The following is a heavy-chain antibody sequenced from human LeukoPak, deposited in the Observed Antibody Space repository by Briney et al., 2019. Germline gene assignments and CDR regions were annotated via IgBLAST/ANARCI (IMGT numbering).Heavy chain of an antibody. D-gene: IGHD1-26*01. V-gene: IGHV4-61*02. J-gene: IGHJ4*02. CDR1: GGSISSGSYY. CDR2: ICTSGST. Sequence: PSETLSLTCTVSGGSISSGSYYWSWIRQPAGKGLEWIGRICTSGSTNYNPSLKSRVTISVDTSKNQFSLKLSSVTAADTAVYYCAREGMGALFNYWGQGTLVTVSS. CDR3: AREGMGALFNY.